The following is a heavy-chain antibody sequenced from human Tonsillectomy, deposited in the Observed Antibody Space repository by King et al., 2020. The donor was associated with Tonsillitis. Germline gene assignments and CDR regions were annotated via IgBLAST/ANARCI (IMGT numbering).Heavy chain of an antibody. CDR2: IYPGDSDT. CDR1: GYSFTRHW. Sequence: QLVQSGAEVKQPGDSVKISCEGSGYSFTRHWIAWVRQMPGKGLEWMGNIYPGDSDTRYSPSFEGQVTISADKSIRTAYLQWSSLKASDTAIYFCARPSGSQGTALDLWGTGTLITVSS. V-gene: IGHV5-51*01. CDR3: ARPSGSQGTALDL. J-gene: IGHJ3*01. D-gene: IGHD1-26*01.